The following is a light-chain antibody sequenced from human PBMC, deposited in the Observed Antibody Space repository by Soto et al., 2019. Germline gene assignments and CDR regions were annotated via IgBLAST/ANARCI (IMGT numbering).Light chain of an antibody. CDR2: GAS. J-gene: IGKJ1*01. V-gene: IGKV3-20*01. Sequence: EIVLTQSPGTLSLSPGERATLSCRASQSVRSNSLAWYHQKPGQAPRLLLSGASNRATGIPDRFSGSGSGTDFTLTISRLEPEDFVVYYCQQYGTSPLTFGQGTKVDIK. CDR3: QQYGTSPLT. CDR1: QSVRSNS.